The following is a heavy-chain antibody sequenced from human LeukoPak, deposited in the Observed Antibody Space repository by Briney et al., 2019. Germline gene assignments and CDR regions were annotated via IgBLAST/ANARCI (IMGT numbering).Heavy chain of an antibody. CDR3: ARDQGGYCSGGSCYSSRVLFDY. CDR1: GYTFTSYA. Sequence: ASVKVSCKASGYTFTSYAMHWVRQAPGQRLEWMGWINAGNGNTKYSQKFQGRVTITRDTSASTAYMEPSSLRPEDTAVYYCARDQGGYCSGGSCYSSRVLFDYWGQGTLVTVSS. J-gene: IGHJ4*02. V-gene: IGHV1-3*01. D-gene: IGHD2-15*01. CDR2: INAGNGNT.